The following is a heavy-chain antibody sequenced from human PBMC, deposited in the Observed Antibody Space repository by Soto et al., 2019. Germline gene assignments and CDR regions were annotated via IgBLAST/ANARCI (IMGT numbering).Heavy chain of an antibody. V-gene: IGHV4-31*03. J-gene: IGHJ4*02. CDR2: IYYSGST. Sequence: LSLTCTVSGGSISSGGYYWSWIRQHPGKGLEWIGYIYYSGSTYYNPSLKSRVTISVDTSKNQFSLKLSSVTAADTAVYYCNYYYDSSGYQNWGQGTLVTVSS. CDR1: GGSISSGGYY. D-gene: IGHD3-22*01. CDR3: NYYYDSSGYQN.